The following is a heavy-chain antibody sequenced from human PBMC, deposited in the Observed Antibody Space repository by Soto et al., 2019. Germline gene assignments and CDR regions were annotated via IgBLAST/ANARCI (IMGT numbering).Heavy chain of an antibody. J-gene: IGHJ5*02. Sequence: GGSLRLSCGASGFTFSKAWMSWVRQAPGKGLEWVGRIKSKTDGGTTDYAAPVKGRFTISRDDSKNTLYLQMNSLTAEDTGIYYCTSSRLEYPPFDHWGLGTLVTVSS. CDR2: IKSKTDGGTT. V-gene: IGHV3-15*01. D-gene: IGHD2-2*02. CDR3: TSSRLEYPPFDH. CDR1: GFTFSKAW.